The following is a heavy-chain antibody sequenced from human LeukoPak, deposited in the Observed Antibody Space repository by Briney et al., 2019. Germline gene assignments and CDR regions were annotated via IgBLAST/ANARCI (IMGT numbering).Heavy chain of an antibody. V-gene: IGHV5-51*03. J-gene: IGHJ4*02. CDR2: IYPGDSDT. Sequence: GESLKISCKGSGYSFTSYWIGWVRQMPGKGREGMGIIYPGDSDTRYSSSFQGEVTISADKSISTAYLQWSSLKASDTAMYYCARLLPYDPDYWGQGTLVTVSS. CDR1: GYSFTSYW. CDR3: ARLLPYDPDY. D-gene: IGHD1-1*01.